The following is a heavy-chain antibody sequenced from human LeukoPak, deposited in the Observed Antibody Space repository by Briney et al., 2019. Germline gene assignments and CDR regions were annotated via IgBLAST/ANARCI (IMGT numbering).Heavy chain of an antibody. D-gene: IGHD3-10*01. CDR1: GFGFSSYW. CDR3: AREKGTMIRAMAFEM. J-gene: IGHJ3*02. V-gene: IGHV3-7*01. Sequence: PGGSLRLSCAASGFGFSSYWMSWVRHNPGKGLEWVASINQDGTTKYYRDFAKGRFTISRDNAQNSLYLQINSLRAEDTAVYYCAREKGTMIRAMAFEMWGQGTMVTVSS. CDR2: INQDGTTK.